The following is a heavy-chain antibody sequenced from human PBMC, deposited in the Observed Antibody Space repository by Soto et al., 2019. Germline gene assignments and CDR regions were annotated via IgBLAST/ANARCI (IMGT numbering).Heavy chain of an antibody. CDR3: ARGGIQLSYAFDY. Sequence: LETLSLTCSVSGTSVSNYYWSWIRQPAGKGLEHIGRIYTSGSTSYNPSLKSRVTMSMDTSQTQIYLNLTSVTAADTAVYYCARGGIQLSYAFDYWGQGIQVTVSS. CDR2: IYTSGST. V-gene: IGHV4-4*07. J-gene: IGHJ4*02. CDR1: GTSVSNYY. D-gene: IGHD5-18*01.